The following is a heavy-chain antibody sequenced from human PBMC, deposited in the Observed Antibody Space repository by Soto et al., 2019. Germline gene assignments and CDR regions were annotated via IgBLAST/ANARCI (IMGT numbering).Heavy chain of an antibody. D-gene: IGHD3-3*01. J-gene: IGHJ6*02. Sequence: SETLSLTCAVYGGSFSGYYWSWIRQPPGKGLEWIGEINHSGSTNYNPSLKSRVTISVDTSKNQFSLKLSSVTAADTAVYYCARVPIFGVVTRGYGMDVWGQGTTVTVSS. CDR2: INHSGST. V-gene: IGHV4-34*01. CDR3: ARVPIFGVVTRGYGMDV. CDR1: GGSFSGYY.